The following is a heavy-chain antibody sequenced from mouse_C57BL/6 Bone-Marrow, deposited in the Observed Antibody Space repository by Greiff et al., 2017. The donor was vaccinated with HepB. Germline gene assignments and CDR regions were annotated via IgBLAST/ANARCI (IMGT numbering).Heavy chain of an antibody. CDR2: IRSKSNNYAT. Sequence: EVQRVESGGGLVQPKGSLKLSCAASGFSFNTYAMNWVRQAPGKGLEWVARIRSKSNNYATYYADSVKDRFTISRDDSESMLYLQMNNLKTEDTAMYYCVRHSPLRYYAMDYWGQGTSVTVSS. V-gene: IGHV10-1*01. CDR1: GFSFNTYA. J-gene: IGHJ4*01. CDR3: VRHSPLRYYAMDY. D-gene: IGHD1-1*01.